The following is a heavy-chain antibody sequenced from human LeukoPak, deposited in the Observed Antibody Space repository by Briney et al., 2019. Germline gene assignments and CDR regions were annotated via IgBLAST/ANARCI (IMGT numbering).Heavy chain of an antibody. CDR2: INTNTGNP. J-gene: IGHJ5*02. Sequence: ASVKVSCKASGGTFSSYAISWVRQAPGQGLEWMGWINTNTGNPTYAQGFTGRFVFSLDTSVSTAYLQISSLKAEDTAVYYCARDKYYYGSGSYYNLDPWGQGTLVTVSS. D-gene: IGHD3-10*01. CDR1: GGTFSSYA. CDR3: ARDKYYYGSGSYYNLDP. V-gene: IGHV7-4-1*02.